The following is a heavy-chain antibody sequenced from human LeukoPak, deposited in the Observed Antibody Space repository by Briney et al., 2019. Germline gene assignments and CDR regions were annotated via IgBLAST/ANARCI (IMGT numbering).Heavy chain of an antibody. CDR3: ATMGRIVVVVAATPFNDAFDI. D-gene: IGHD2-15*01. CDR2: ISAYNGNT. CDR1: GYTFTSYG. J-gene: IGHJ3*02. V-gene: IGHV1-18*01. Sequence: ASVKVSCKASGYTFTSYGISWVRQAPGQGLEWMGWISAYNGNTNYAQKLQGRVSMTTDTSTGTAYMELSSLRSEDTAVYYCATMGRIVVVVAATPFNDAFDIWGQGTMVTVSS.